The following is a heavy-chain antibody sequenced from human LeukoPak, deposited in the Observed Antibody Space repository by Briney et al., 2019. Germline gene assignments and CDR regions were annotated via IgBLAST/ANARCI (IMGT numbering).Heavy chain of an antibody. V-gene: IGHV1-2*04. D-gene: IGHD6-19*01. CDR1: GYTFTGYY. J-gene: IGHJ6*02. Sequence: ASVKVSCKASGYTFTGYYMHWVRQAPGQGLEWMGWINPNSGGTNYAQKFQGWVTMTRDTSISIAYMELSRLRSDDTAVYYCARERIAVAGGEYYYYYGMDVWSQGTTVTVSS. CDR3: ARERIAVAGGEYYYYYGMDV. CDR2: INPNSGGT.